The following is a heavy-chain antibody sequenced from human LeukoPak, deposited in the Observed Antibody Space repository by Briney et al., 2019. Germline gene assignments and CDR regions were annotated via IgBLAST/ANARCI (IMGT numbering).Heavy chain of an antibody. CDR1: GFTFSSYW. Sequence: PGGSLRLSCAASGFTFSSYWMSWVRQAPGKGLEWVANIKQDGSEKYYVDSVKGRFTISRDNAKNSLYLQMNSLRAEDTAVYYCARDRTHHDLGSKFDYWGQGTLVTVSS. CDR3: ARDRTHHDLGSKFDY. D-gene: IGHD3/OR15-3a*01. CDR2: IKQDGSEK. J-gene: IGHJ4*02. V-gene: IGHV3-7*01.